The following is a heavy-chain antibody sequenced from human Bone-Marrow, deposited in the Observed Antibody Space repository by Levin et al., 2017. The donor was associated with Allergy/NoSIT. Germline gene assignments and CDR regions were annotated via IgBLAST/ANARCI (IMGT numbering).Heavy chain of an antibody. Sequence: GESLKISCAASGFTFSSYGMHWVRQAPGKGLEWVAVISYDGSSKYYADSVKGRFTISRDNSKNTLYVQMNSLRADDTSVYYCAKELGFAAPGTGFDYWGQGTLVTVSS. D-gene: IGHD6-13*01. CDR2: ISYDGSSK. CDR1: GFTFSSYG. J-gene: IGHJ4*02. V-gene: IGHV3-30*18. CDR3: AKELGFAAPGTGFDY.